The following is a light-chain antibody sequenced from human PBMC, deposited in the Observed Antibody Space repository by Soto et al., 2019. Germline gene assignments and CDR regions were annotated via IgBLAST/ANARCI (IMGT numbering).Light chain of an antibody. J-gene: IGLJ3*02. CDR2: EAS. Sequence: QSVLTQPASVSGSPGQSITISCTGTSSDVGSYTLVSWYQQHPGKAPKLMIFEASKRPSGVSHRFSGSKSGNTASLTISGLQTEDEAHYYCCSHAPTNTWLFGGGTKLTVL. CDR1: SSDVGSYTL. CDR3: CSHAPTNTWL. V-gene: IGLV2-23*01.